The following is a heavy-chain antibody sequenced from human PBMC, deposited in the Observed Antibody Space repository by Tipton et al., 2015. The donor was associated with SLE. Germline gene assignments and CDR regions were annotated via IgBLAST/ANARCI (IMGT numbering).Heavy chain of an antibody. Sequence: TLSLTCAVYGGSFSGYFWSWLRQPPGKGLEWIGEINPTGSTNSKPSLKSRVAISVDKSKNQFSLKLSSVTAADTTVYYCARRWGSSRSYVDVWGKGTTVTVSS. CDR3: ARRWGSSRSYVDV. J-gene: IGHJ6*04. CDR1: GGSFSGYF. CDR2: INPTGST. D-gene: IGHD6-13*01. V-gene: IGHV4-34*01.